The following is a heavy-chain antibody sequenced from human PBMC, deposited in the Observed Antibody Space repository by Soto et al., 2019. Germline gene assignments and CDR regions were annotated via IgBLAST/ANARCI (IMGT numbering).Heavy chain of an antibody. CDR1: GFTFSSYA. D-gene: IGHD2-2*01. J-gene: IGHJ4*02. V-gene: IGHV3-23*01. Sequence: GSLRLSCVVSGFTFSSYAMSWVRQAPGKGLEWVSAISGSGGSTYYADSVKGRFTISRDNSKNTLYLQMNSLRAEDTAVYYCAKALNRYCSSTSCPTRVDYWGQGTLVTVSS. CDR3: AKALNRYCSSTSCPTRVDY. CDR2: ISGSGGST.